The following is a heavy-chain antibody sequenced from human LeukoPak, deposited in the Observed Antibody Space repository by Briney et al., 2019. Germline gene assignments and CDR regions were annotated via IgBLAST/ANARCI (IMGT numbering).Heavy chain of an antibody. Sequence: GGSLRLSCAASGFTFSSYSMNWVRQAPGKGLEWVASISSSSSYIYYADSVKGRFTISRDNAKNSLYLQMNSLRAEDTAVYYCARDPYRRFSAVAGRGAFDIWGQGTMVTVSS. D-gene: IGHD6-19*01. J-gene: IGHJ3*02. CDR3: ARDPYRRFSAVAGRGAFDI. CDR1: GFTFSSYS. CDR2: ISSSSSYI. V-gene: IGHV3-21*01.